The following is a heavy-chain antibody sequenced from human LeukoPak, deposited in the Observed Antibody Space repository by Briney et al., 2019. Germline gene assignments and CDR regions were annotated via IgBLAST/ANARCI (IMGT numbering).Heavy chain of an antibody. CDR2: IKQDGSEK. Sequence: PGGSLRLSCAASGFTFSSYWMSWVRQAPGKGLEWVANIKQDGSEKYYVDSVKGRFTISRDNAKNSLYLQMNSLRAEDTAVYYCARAIVVVVAATPYFDYWGQGTLVTVSS. D-gene: IGHD2-15*01. CDR1: GFTFSSYW. CDR3: ARAIVVVVAATPYFDY. J-gene: IGHJ4*02. V-gene: IGHV3-7*01.